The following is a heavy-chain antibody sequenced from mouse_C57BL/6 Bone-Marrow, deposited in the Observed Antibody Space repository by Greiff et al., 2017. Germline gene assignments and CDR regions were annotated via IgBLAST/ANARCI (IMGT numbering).Heavy chain of an antibody. J-gene: IGHJ3*01. Sequence: VQLQQPGAELVMPGASVKLSCKASGYTFTSYWMHWVKQRPGQGLEWIGELDPSDSYTNYNQKFKGKSTLTVDKSSSTAYMQLSSLTSEDAAVYYCASPYDYDGRVFAYWGQGTLVTVSA. V-gene: IGHV1-69*01. D-gene: IGHD2-4*01. CDR2: LDPSDSYT. CDR3: ASPYDYDGRVFAY. CDR1: GYTFTSYW.